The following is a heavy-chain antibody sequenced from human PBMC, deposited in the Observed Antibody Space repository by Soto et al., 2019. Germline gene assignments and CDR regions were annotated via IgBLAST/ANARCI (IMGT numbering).Heavy chain of an antibody. CDR1: GGSISSYY. CDR3: ARGQYDSSGPFDY. V-gene: IGHV4-59*01. J-gene: IGHJ4*02. D-gene: IGHD3-22*01. CDR2: IYYSGST. Sequence: QVQLQESGPGLVKPSETLSLTCTVSGGSISSYYWSWIRQPPGKGLEWIGYIYYSGSTNYNPSLTSRGPLSVATSKNQFSPKLSSVTAADPAVYYCARGQYDSSGPFDYWGQGTLVTVSS.